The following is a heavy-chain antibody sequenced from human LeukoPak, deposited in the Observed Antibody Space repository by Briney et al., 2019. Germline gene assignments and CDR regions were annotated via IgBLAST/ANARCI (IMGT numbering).Heavy chain of an antibody. D-gene: IGHD7-27*01. CDR3: ARGWGNAFDI. V-gene: IGHV3-21*01. CDR2: ISSSSSYI. Sequence: GGSLRLSCAASGFTFSSYAMSWVRQAPGKGLEWVSSISSSSSYIYYADSVKGRFTISRDNAKNSLYLQMNSLRAEDTAVYYCARGWGNAFDIWGQGTMVTVSS. J-gene: IGHJ3*02. CDR1: GFTFSSYA.